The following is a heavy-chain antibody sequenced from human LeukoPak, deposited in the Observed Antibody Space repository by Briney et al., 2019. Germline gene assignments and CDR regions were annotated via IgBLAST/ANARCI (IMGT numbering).Heavy chain of an antibody. Sequence: GGSLRLSCAASGFTVRSNYMSWVRQAPRKGLEWVSFIHSDGNTLYADSVKGRFTISRDNSKSTLYLQMNSLRAQDTAVYYCEKDHVSGREYFQHWGQGTLVTVSS. D-gene: IGHD2-8*01. CDR2: IHSDGNT. CDR3: EKDHVSGREYFQH. V-gene: IGHV3-53*01. J-gene: IGHJ1*01. CDR1: GFTVRSNY.